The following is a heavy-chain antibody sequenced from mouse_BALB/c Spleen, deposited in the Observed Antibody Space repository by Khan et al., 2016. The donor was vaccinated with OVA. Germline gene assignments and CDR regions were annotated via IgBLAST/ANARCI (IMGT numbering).Heavy chain of an antibody. V-gene: IGHV5-17*02. D-gene: IGHD2-12*01. CDR1: GSPFSSFG. Sequence: EVELVESGGGLVQPGGSRKLSCEASGSPFSSFGMHWVRQAPEKGLEWVAYIGSDSKTIYYADTVKGRFTISRDDPKNSLVLQMTSLRSEDTAMYYCESSRYGSWFASWGQGTLVTVSS. CDR2: IGSDSKTI. CDR3: ESSRYGSWFAS. J-gene: IGHJ3*01.